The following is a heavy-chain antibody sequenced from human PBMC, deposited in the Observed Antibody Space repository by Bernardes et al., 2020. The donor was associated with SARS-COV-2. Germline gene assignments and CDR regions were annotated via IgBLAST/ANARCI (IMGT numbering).Heavy chain of an antibody. Sequence: SQTLSLTCTVSGGSISSYYWSWIRQPPGKGLAWIGYIYYSGSTNYNPSLKSRVTISVDTSKNQFSLKLSSVTAADTAVYYCARGYCSSTSCYNYYYYYMDVWGKGTTVTVSS. D-gene: IGHD2-2*02. CDR1: GGSISSYY. CDR3: ARGYCSSTSCYNYYYYYMDV. J-gene: IGHJ6*03. V-gene: IGHV4-59*01. CDR2: IYYSGST.